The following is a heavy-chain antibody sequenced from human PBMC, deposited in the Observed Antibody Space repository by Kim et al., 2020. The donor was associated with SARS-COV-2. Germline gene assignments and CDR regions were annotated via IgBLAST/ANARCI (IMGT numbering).Heavy chain of an antibody. V-gene: IGHV5-51*01. CDR3: ARRREGYYYDSSGSRPWYFDY. CDR1: GYSFTSYW. J-gene: IGHJ4*02. CDR2: IYPGDSDT. D-gene: IGHD3-22*01. Sequence: GESLKISCKGSGYSFTSYWIGWVRQMPGKGLEWMGIIYPGDSDTRYSPSFQGQVTISADKSISTAYLQWSSLKASDTAMYYCARRREGYYYDSSGSRPWYFDYWGQGTLVTVSS.